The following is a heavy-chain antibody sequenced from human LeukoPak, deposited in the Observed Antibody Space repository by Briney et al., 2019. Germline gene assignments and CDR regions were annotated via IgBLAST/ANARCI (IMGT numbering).Heavy chain of an antibody. CDR3: ARGSAAAGTDFEY. Sequence: GGSLRLSCAASGFTFSHYKMNWVRQAPGKGLEWVSSISGGSSFIYYADSVKGRFTISRDNAKNSLHLQVNSLRAEDTALYYCARGSAAAGTDFEYWGQGTLVTVSS. V-gene: IGHV3-21*01. CDR2: ISGGSSFI. J-gene: IGHJ4*02. CDR1: GFTFSHYK. D-gene: IGHD6-13*01.